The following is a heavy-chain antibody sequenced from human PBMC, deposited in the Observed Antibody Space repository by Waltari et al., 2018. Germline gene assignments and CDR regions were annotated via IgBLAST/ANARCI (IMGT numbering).Heavy chain of an antibody. V-gene: IGHV1-18*01. CDR3: ATSWRGYCSGGSCYGMDV. CDR1: GHTLTTYA. D-gene: IGHD2-15*01. J-gene: IGHJ6*02. CDR2: ISPYNGNT. Sequence: QVQLVQSGAEVKKPGAPVKVSCKASGHTLTTYAVICVRQAPGQGLEWMGWISPYNGNTNYAQKLQGRVTMNTDTSTNTAYMELRSLRSDDTAVYYCATSWRGYCSGGSCYGMDVWGQGTTVTVSS.